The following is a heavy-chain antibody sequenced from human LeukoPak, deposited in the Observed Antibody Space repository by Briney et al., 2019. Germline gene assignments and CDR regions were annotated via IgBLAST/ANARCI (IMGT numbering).Heavy chain of an antibody. CDR1: GGSISSGSYY. CDR3: ARAKGSRTYYDFWSGYYEEGEHFDY. Sequence: SQTLSLTCTVSGGSISSGSYYWSCIRQPAGKGLEWIGRIYTSGSTNYNPSLKSRVTISVDTSKNQFSLTLSSVTAADTAVYYCARAKGSRTYYDFWSGYYEEGEHFDYWGQGTLVTVSS. D-gene: IGHD3-3*01. V-gene: IGHV4-61*02. J-gene: IGHJ4*02. CDR2: IYTSGST.